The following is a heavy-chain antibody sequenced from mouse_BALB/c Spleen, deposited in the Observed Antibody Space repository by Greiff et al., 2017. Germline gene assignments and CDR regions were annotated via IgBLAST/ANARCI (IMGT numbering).Heavy chain of an antibody. Sequence: EVKLVESGGGLVKPGGSLKLSCAASGFTFSSYAMSWVRQTPEKRLEWVASISSGGSTYYPDSVKGRFTISRDNARNILYLQMSSLRSEDTAMYYCAREGYYGSRRYFDYWGQGTTLTVSS. D-gene: IGHD1-1*01. CDR3: AREGYYGSRRYFDY. V-gene: IGHV5-6-5*01. J-gene: IGHJ2*01. CDR1: GFTFSSYA. CDR2: ISSGGST.